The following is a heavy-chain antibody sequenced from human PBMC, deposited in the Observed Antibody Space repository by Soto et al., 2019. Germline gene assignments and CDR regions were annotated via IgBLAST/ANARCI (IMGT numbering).Heavy chain of an antibody. CDR3: ARERRDGYDN. Sequence: QVQLVQSGAEVKKPGASVKVSCKASGYTFTSYDINWVRQATGQGLEWMGWMNHNSGNTAYAQKFQGSVTMTSNTSISTAYMELSSLSSEDTAVYYCARERRDGYDNWGQGTLVTVSS. D-gene: IGHD5-12*01. CDR2: MNHNSGNT. V-gene: IGHV1-8*01. J-gene: IGHJ4*02. CDR1: GYTFTSYD.